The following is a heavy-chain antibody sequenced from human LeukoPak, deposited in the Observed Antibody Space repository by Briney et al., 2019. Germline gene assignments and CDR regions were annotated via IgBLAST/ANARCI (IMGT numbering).Heavy chain of an antibody. CDR2: IKQDGSEK. CDR3: ARVRGGYYFDY. J-gene: IGHJ4*02. D-gene: IGHD3-16*01. CDR1: GFTFSTYW. Sequence: HPGGSLRLSCAASGFTFSTYWMSWVRQAPGKGLEWVANIKQDGSEKDYVDSVKGRFTISRDNAKNSLSLQMNSLSAEDTAMYYCARVRGGYYFDYWGQGSLVTVSS. V-gene: IGHV3-7*01.